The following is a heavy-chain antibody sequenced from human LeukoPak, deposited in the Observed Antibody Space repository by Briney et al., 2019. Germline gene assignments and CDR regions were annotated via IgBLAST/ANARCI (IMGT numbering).Heavy chain of an antibody. V-gene: IGHV1-69*13. D-gene: IGHD2-2*01. CDR2: IIPIFGTA. J-gene: IGHJ6*03. CDR3: ARAHCSSTSCFSRYYYYMDV. CDR1: GGTFSSYA. Sequence: SVKVSCKASGGTFSSYAISWVRQAPGQGLEWMGGIIPIFGTANYAQKFQGRVTITADESTSTAYMELSSLRSEDTAVYYCARAHCSSTSCFSRYYYYMDVWGKGTTVTISS.